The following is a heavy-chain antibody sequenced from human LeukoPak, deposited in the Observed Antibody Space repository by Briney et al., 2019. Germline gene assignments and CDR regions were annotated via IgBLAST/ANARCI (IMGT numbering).Heavy chain of an antibody. CDR3: ARAFSLLIAGAFDP. CDR2: MNPNSGNT. CDR1: GYTFTSYD. V-gene: IGHV1-8*01. Sequence: ASVKVSCKASGYTFTSYDINWVRQATGQGLEWMGWMNPNSGNTGYAQKFQGRVTMTRNTSISTAYMELSSLRSEDTAVYYCARAFSLLIAGAFDPWGQGILVTVSS. J-gene: IGHJ5*02. D-gene: IGHD6-19*01.